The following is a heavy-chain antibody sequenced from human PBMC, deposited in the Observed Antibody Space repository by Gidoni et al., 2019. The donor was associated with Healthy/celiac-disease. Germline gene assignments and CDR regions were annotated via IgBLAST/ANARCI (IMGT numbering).Heavy chain of an antibody. D-gene: IGHD1-7*01. CDR2: ISYDGSNK. Sequence: QVQLVESGGGVVQPGRSLRLSCAASGFTFSSYGMHWVRQAPGKGLEWVAVISYDGSNKYYADSVKGRFTISRDNSKNTLYLQMNSLRAEDTAVYYCAKVKTLDLGYFDLWGRGTLVTVSS. V-gene: IGHV3-30*18. CDR3: AKVKTLDLGYFDL. J-gene: IGHJ2*01. CDR1: GFTFSSYG.